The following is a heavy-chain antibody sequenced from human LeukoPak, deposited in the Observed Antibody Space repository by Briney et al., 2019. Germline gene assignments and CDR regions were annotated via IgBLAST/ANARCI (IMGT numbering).Heavy chain of an antibody. D-gene: IGHD4-11*01. CDR3: AREGVTKYYFDY. Sequence: SETLSLTCTVSGGSISSSYWSWIRQPPGKGLEWIGYIYYSGSTNYNPSLKSRVTISVDTSKNQFSLKLGSVTAADTAVYYCAREGVTKYYFDYWGQGTLVTVSS. CDR2: IYYSGST. V-gene: IGHV4-59*01. J-gene: IGHJ4*02. CDR1: GGSISSSY.